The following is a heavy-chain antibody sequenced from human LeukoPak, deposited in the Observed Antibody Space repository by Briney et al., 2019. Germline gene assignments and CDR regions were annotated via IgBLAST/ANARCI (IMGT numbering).Heavy chain of an antibody. CDR3: AKEIYFGSGSYPDY. CDR2: ISHDGTNK. J-gene: IGHJ4*02. CDR1: GFTFSSYG. V-gene: IGHV3-30*18. D-gene: IGHD3-10*01. Sequence: GRSLRLSCAASGFTFSSYGMHWVRQAPGKGLEWVAVISHDGTNKYYAESVKGRFTISRDNSKNTLYLQMNSLRAEDTAVYYCAKEIYFGSGSYPDYWGQGTLVTVSS.